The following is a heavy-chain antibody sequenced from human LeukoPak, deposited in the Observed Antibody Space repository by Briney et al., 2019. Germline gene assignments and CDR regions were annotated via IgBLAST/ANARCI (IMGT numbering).Heavy chain of an antibody. CDR1: GFTFSDYY. Sequence: PGGSLRLSCAASGFTFSDYYMFWIRQAPGKGLEWVSYISNSGSITYYADSVKGRFTVSRDNAKDSLYLQMNSLRAEDTAVYYCARAVSADTAMVYFDYWGQGTLVTVSS. CDR3: ARAVSADTAMVYFDY. D-gene: IGHD5-18*01. J-gene: IGHJ4*02. CDR2: ISNSGSIT. V-gene: IGHV3-11*01.